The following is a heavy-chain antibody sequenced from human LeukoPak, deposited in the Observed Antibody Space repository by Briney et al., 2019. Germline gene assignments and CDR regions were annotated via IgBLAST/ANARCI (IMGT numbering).Heavy chain of an antibody. CDR1: GGTFSSYA. Sequence: SVKVSCKASGGTFSSYAISWVRQAPGQGLEWMGRIIPIFGTANYAQKFQGRVTITTDESTSTAYMELSSLRSEDTAVYYCARDYPRSLYSSGWYGNDYWGQGTLVTVSS. J-gene: IGHJ4*02. V-gene: IGHV1-69*05. CDR3: ARDYPRSLYSSGWYGNDY. CDR2: IIPIFGTA. D-gene: IGHD6-19*01.